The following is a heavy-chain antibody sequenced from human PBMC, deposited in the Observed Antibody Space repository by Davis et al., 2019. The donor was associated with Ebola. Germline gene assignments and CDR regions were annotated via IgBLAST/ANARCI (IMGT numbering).Heavy chain of an antibody. CDR2: IYYSGST. D-gene: IGHD3-3*01. J-gene: IGHJ4*02. Sequence: MPGGSLRLSCTVSGGSVSSGSYYWSWIRQPPGKGLEWIGYIYYSGSTNYNPSLKSRVTISVDTSKNQFSLKLSSVTAADTAVYYCSRRDFWSGYHFDYWGQGTPVTVSS. CDR1: GGSVSSGSYY. CDR3: SRRDFWSGYHFDY. V-gene: IGHV4-61*01.